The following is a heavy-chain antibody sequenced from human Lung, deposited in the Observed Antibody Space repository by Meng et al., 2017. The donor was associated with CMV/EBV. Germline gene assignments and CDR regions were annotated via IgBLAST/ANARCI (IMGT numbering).Heavy chain of an antibody. V-gene: IGHV3-30*04. J-gene: IGHJ4*02. D-gene: IGHD6-19*01. CDR2: ISYDGRNK. CDR1: VFTFSSYA. Sequence: AQTLVSGGGVSQPGRVLRLSSAVSVFTFSSYAMNWVRQAPGKGLEWVAVISYDGRNKYYADSVKGRFTISRDNSKNTLYLQMNSLRAEDTAVYYCARGQWHSLDYWGQGTLVTVSS. CDR3: ARGQWHSLDY.